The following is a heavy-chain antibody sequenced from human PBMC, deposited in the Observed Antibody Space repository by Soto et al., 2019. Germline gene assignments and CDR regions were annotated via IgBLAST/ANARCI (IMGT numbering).Heavy chain of an antibody. D-gene: IGHD2-2*01. CDR1: GYSFMKYG. CDR3: AREASVLIPAAQPSRFDS. CDR2: ISPYSGYT. J-gene: IGHJ4*02. V-gene: IGHV1-18*01. Sequence: ASAKVSCKGFGYSFMKYGINWVRQAPGQGLEWVGWISPYSGYTHSAQKFHGRLTLTTDTAASTAYMELRILRSADTALYYCAREASVLIPAAQPSRFDSWGQGTLVTSPQ.